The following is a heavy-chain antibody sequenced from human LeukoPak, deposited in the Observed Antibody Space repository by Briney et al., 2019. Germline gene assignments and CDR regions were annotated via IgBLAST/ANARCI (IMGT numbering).Heavy chain of an antibody. D-gene: IGHD6-6*01. Sequence: GESLKISCKGSGYSFTSYWIGWVRQMPGKGLEWMGIIYPGDSDTRYSPSFQGQVTISADKSISTAYLQWSSLKASDTAMYYCARLYSSSSFSGYYYYYYMDVWGKGTTVTVSS. CDR2: IYPGDSDT. J-gene: IGHJ6*03. V-gene: IGHV5-51*01. CDR1: GYSFTSYW. CDR3: ARLYSSSSFSGYYYYYYMDV.